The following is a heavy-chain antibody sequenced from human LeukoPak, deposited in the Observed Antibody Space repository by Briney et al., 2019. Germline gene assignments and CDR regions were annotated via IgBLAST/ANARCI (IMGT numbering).Heavy chain of an antibody. D-gene: IGHD2-15*01. CDR2: INQYGSER. V-gene: IGHV3-7*01. J-gene: IGHJ4*02. CDR1: GFTFSSHW. CDR3: ARDHVVDGLVFDY. Sequence: WGSLRLSCAASGFTFSSHWMSWVRQAPGKGLEWVANINQYGSERNYVDSVKGRFTISRDNAKSSLYLQMNSLRAEDTAIYYCARDHVVDGLVFDYWGQGTLVTVSS.